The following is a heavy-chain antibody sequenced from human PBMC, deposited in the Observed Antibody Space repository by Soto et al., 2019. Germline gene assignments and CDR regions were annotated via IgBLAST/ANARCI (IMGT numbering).Heavy chain of an antibody. CDR2: IYHSGST. V-gene: IGHV4-30-2*01. CDR3: ARVPGP. Sequence: QLQLQESGSGLVKPSQTLSLTCAVSGGSISSGCYSWSSIRQPPGKGLEWLGYIYHSGSTFYNPSLRSRVTISVDRSTNQFSLKLSSVTAADTAVYYCARVPGPWGQGTLVTVSS. CDR1: GGSISSGCYS. J-gene: IGHJ5*02. D-gene: IGHD7-27*01.